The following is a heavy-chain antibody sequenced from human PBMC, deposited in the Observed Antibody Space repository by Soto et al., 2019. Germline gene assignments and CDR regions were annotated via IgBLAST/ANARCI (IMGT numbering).Heavy chain of an antibody. CDR2: IIPIFGTA. J-gene: IGHJ4*02. D-gene: IGHD3-22*01. CDR3: AKGAKPTKSSGYSYYFDY. CDR1: GGTFSSYA. V-gene: IGHV1-69*01. Sequence: QVQLVQSGAEVKKPGSSVKVSCKASGGTFSSYAISWVRQAPGQGLEWMGGIIPIFGTANYAQKFQGRVTITADESTSTAYMELSSLRSEDTALYYCAKGAKPTKSSGYSYYFDYWGQGTLVTVSS.